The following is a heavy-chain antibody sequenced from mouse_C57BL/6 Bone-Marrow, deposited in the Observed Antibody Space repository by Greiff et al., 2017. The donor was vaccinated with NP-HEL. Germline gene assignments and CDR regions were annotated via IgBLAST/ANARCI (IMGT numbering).Heavy chain of an antibody. J-gene: IGHJ4*01. D-gene: IGHD1-1*01. Sequence: VQGVESGPGLVAPSQSLSITCTVSGFSLTSYGVHWVRQPPGKGLEWLVVIWSDGSTTYNSALKSRLSISKDNSKSQVFLKMNSLQTDDTAMYYCARDYYGSLRAMDYWGQGTSVTVSS. V-gene: IGHV2-6*03. CDR2: IWSDGST. CDR1: GFSLTSYG. CDR3: ARDYYGSLRAMDY.